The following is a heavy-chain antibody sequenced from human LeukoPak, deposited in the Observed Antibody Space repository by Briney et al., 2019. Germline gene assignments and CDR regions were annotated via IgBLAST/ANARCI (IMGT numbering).Heavy chain of an antibody. V-gene: IGHV3-30*18. CDR2: ISHDGSNE. CDR1: GFSFSNYG. D-gene: IGHD4-17*01. Sequence: GGSLRLSCAASGFSFSNYGMHWVRQAPGKGLEWVAVISHDGSNEYYAGSVKGRFTISRDNSKNTLYLQMNSLRAEDTAVYYCAKDVYGDYVYAFDIWGQGTMVTVSS. CDR3: AKDVYGDYVYAFDI. J-gene: IGHJ3*02.